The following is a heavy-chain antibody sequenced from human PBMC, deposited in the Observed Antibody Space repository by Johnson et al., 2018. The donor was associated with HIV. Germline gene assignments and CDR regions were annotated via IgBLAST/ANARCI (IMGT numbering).Heavy chain of an antibody. CDR1: GFTFSSYW. Sequence: MLLVESGGGLVQPGGSLRLSCAASGFTFSSYWMSWVRQAPGKGLEWVANIKQDGSEKYYVDSVKGRFTISRDNAKNSLYLQMNSLRAEDTALYYCIKETGANSAFDIWGQGTTVTVSS. D-gene: IGHD1-7*01. J-gene: IGHJ3*02. CDR3: IKETGANSAFDI. V-gene: IGHV3-7*05. CDR2: IKQDGSEK.